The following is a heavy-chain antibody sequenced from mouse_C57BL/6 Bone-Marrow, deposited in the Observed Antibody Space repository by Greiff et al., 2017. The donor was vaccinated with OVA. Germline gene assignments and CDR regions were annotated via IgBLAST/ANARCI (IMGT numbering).Heavy chain of an antibody. CDR3: AVWDAY. CDR1: GYTFTDYY. Sequence: VQLQQSGAELVRPGASVKLSCKASGYTFTDYYINWVKQRPGQGLEWIARIYPGSGNTYYNEKFKGKATLTAEKSSSTAYMQLSSLTSEDSAVYFCAVWDAYWGQGTLVTVSA. J-gene: IGHJ3*01. V-gene: IGHV1-76*01. D-gene: IGHD4-1*01. CDR2: IYPGSGNT.